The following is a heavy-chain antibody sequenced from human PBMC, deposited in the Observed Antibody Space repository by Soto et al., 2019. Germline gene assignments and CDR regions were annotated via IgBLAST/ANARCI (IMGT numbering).Heavy chain of an antibody. CDR3: AWSPYSLEGDGQHYYYGMDL. V-gene: IGHV1-2*02. CDR1: GFTFSGFY. CDR2: IKPNTDDT. D-gene: IGHD2-15*01. Sequence: ASVKVSCKPSGFTFSGFYLHWVRQAPGQGLEWMGWIKPNTDDTGYAQKFQGRVTLTWDTSSSAGYMDLSRLRSDDTAVYYCAWSPYSLEGDGQHYYYGMDLWGLGTTVTVS. J-gene: IGHJ6*02.